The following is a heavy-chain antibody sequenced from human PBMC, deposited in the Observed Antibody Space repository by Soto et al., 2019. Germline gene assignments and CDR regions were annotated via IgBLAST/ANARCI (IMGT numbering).Heavy chain of an antibody. D-gene: IGHD6-19*01. Sequence: VQLVESGGGVVQPGRSLRLSCAASGFTFSDYAMHWVRQAPGKGLEWAAVVSHDGRNTHYSESLKGRFTISRDSSKKTVSLERTSLRAEDTAVYYCAKGGRQWLVTSDFNYWGQGALVTVSS. CDR2: VSHDGRNT. CDR3: AKGGRQWLVTSDFNY. J-gene: IGHJ4*02. CDR1: GFTFSDYA. V-gene: IGHV3-30*18.